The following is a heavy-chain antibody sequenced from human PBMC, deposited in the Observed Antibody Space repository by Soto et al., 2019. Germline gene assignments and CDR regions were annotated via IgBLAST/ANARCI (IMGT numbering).Heavy chain of an antibody. CDR1: GYTFTSYY. CDR2: INPSGGST. J-gene: IGHJ4*02. Sequence: QVQLVQSGAEVKKPGASVKVSCKASGYTFTSYYMHWVRQAPGQGLEWMGIINPSGGSTSYAQKFQGRVTMTRDTSTSTVYMELSSLSSEDTAVYYCARTDNILTGYYTSSFDYWGQGTLVTVSS. CDR3: ARTDNILTGYYTSSFDY. V-gene: IGHV1-46*01. D-gene: IGHD3-9*01.